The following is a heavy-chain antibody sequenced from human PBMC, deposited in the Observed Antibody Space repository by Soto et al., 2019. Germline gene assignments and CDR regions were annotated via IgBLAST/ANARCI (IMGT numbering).Heavy chain of an antibody. CDR3: ARDQTGITTAGGGRIDH. D-gene: IGHD6-13*01. J-gene: IGHJ4*02. Sequence: QVQLVESGGGVVQPGRSLRLSCAASGFTFSTHAMHWVRQAPGKGLECVAIVSFDGSNKYYADSVKGRFTMSRDNSKNTIYLQMSDLTPEDTAVYYCARDQTGITTAGGGRIDHWGQGTLVTVSS. V-gene: IGHV3-30-3*01. CDR2: VSFDGSNK. CDR1: GFTFSTHA.